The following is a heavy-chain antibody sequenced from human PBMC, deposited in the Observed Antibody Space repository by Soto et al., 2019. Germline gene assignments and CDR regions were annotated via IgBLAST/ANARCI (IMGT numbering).Heavy chain of an antibody. J-gene: IGHJ6*02. CDR1: GFIFSNYA. CDR2: ISYSGGST. CDR3: AKSPGSHYYYAMDV. Sequence: EVQVLESGGGLVQPGGSLRLSCAASGFIFSNYAFNWVRQAPGKGLEWVSGISYSGGSTNYADSVKGRFTFSRDNSKNTLYLQMDSLIAEDTAVYYCAKSPGSHYYYAMDVWGQGTTVTV. V-gene: IGHV3-23*01.